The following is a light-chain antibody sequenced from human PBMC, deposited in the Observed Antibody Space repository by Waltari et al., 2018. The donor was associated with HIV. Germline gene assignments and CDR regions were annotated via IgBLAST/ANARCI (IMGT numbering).Light chain of an antibody. V-gene: IGLV1-51*01. CDR3: GTWDSSLKLYV. Sequence: QSVLTQPPSVSAAPGQKVAISCSGGNSNLGNNYVSWYQQVPGKAPRLLIYDNEKRPPGIPDRFSASKAGVSATLGITGLQIVDEADYYCGTWDSSLKLYVFGPGTTVAVL. CDR1: NSNLGNNY. J-gene: IGLJ1*01. CDR2: DNE.